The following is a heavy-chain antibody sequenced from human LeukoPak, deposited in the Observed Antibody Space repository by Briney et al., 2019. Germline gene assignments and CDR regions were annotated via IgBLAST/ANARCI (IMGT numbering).Heavy chain of an antibody. CDR2: IIPILGIA. CDR1: GGTFSSYT. J-gene: IGHJ4*02. CDR3: ARDGALYDSSGYYYLPLDY. D-gene: IGHD3-22*01. V-gene: IGHV1-69*04. Sequence: SVKVSCKASGGTFSSYTISWVRQAPGQGLEWMGRIIPILGIANYAQKLQGRVTMTTDTSTSTAYMELRSLRSDDTAVYYCARDGALYDSSGYYYLPLDYWGQGTLVTVSS.